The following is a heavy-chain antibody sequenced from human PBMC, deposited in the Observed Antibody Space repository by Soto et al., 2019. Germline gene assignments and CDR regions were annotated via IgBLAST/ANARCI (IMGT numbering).Heavy chain of an antibody. CDR1: GGSVNSNSYY. V-gene: IGHV4-61*01. Sequence: SETLSLTCTVSGGSVNSNSYYWSWIRQPPGKGLEWIGYIYYSGSTNYNPSLKSRVTISIDTSKNQFSLELSSVTAADTAVYYCAKYYYDTTSHYSYSYYGLDVWGQGTTVTVSS. CDR2: IYYSGST. J-gene: IGHJ6*02. CDR3: AKYYYDTTSHYSYSYYGLDV. D-gene: IGHD3-22*01.